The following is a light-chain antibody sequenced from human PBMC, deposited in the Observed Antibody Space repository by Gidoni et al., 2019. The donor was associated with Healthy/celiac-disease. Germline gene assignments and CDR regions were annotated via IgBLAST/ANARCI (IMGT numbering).Light chain of an antibody. J-gene: IGKJ1*01. CDR3: QQYNSYPTT. CDR1: QSISSW. Sequence: QMTRSPSTLPASVGDRVTIPCRAGQSISSWLAWYQQKPGKAPKLLIYKASSLESGVPSRFSGSGSGTEFTLTISSLQPDDFATYYCQQYNSYPTTFGQGTKVEIK. V-gene: IGKV1-5*03. CDR2: KAS.